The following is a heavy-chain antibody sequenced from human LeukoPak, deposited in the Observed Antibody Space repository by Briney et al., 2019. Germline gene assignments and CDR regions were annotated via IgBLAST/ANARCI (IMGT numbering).Heavy chain of an antibody. CDR2: INHSGST. CDR1: GGSFSGYY. CDR3: ARSGYHGPLYYYYYYYMDV. Sequence: SETLSLTCAVYGGSFSGYYWSWIRQPPGKGLEWIGEINHSGSTNYNPSLKSRVTISVDTSKNQFSLKLSSVTAADTAVYYCARSGYHGPLYYYYYYYMDVWGKGTTVTVSS. D-gene: IGHD5-12*01. V-gene: IGHV4-34*01. J-gene: IGHJ6*03.